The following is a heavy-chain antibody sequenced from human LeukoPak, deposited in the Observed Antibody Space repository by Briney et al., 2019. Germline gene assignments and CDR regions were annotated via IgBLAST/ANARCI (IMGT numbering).Heavy chain of an antibody. D-gene: IGHD1-1*01. CDR3: ARRNSGTYFDY. J-gene: IGHJ4*02. V-gene: IGHV3-20*04. Sequence: PGGSLRLSCAASGFTFSSYSMNWVRQAPGKGLEWVSGINWNGDSTDYTDSVKGRFTISRDNAKNSLYLQMNSLRIEDTALYYCARRNSGTYFDYWGQGTLVTVPS. CDR1: GFTFSSYS. CDR2: INWNGDST.